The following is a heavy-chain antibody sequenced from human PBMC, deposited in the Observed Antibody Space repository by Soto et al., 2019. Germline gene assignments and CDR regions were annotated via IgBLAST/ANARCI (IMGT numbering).Heavy chain of an antibody. CDR3: ARTYYYDSRGELDF. D-gene: IGHD3-22*01. J-gene: IGHJ4*02. Sequence: ASVKVSCKASGYTFTSYGISWVRQAPGQGLEWMGWISAYNGNTNYAQKLQGRVTMTTDTSTSTAYMELRSLRSDDTAVYYCARTYYYDSRGELDFWGQGTLVTVSS. V-gene: IGHV1-18*04. CDR2: ISAYNGNT. CDR1: GYTFTSYG.